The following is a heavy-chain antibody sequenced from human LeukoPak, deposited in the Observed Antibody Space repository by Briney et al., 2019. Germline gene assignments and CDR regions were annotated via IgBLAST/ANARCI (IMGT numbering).Heavy chain of an antibody. Sequence: GGSLRLSCAASGFTSSDYTMNWVRQAPGKGLEWVSGISVSDGSTYYADSVKGRFTMSRDNSNNMLFLQMNSLRAEDTAVYYCAKDRYCSSTNCPYDYWGQGTLVAVSS. V-gene: IGHV3-23*01. CDR3: AKDRYCSSTNCPYDY. CDR1: GFTSSDYT. D-gene: IGHD2-2*01. J-gene: IGHJ4*02. CDR2: ISVSDGST.